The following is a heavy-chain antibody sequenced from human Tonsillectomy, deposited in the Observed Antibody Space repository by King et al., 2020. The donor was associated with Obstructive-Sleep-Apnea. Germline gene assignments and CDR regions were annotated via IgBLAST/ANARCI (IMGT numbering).Heavy chain of an antibody. CDR1: GGSISSGGNY. CDR3: ARAPFEGRYKLHQLAARGYFNY. CDR2: IHYSGNT. J-gene: IGHJ4*02. Sequence: VQLQESGPGLVKPSQTLSLTCTVSGGSISSGGNYWSWIRHHPGKGLEWIGYIHYSGNTYYNPSLKSRLTISVDTSKNQFSLRLSSWTAADTAVYYCARAPFEGRYKLHQLAARGYFNYWGQGTLVTVSS. D-gene: IGHD2-2*01. V-gene: IGHV4-31*03.